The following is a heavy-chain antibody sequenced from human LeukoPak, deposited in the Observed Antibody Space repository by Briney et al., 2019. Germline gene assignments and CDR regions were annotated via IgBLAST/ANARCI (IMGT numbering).Heavy chain of an antibody. CDR2: IYTSGTT. CDR1: GGSISSYY. V-gene: IGHV4-4*07. CDR3: ARDGYRVTGYYYYMDV. Sequence: SETQSLTCTVSGGSISSYYWSWIRLPAGKGLEWIGRIYTSGTTNYNPSLTSRVSISVDTSNNLFSLTLSSVTAADTAVYYCARDGYRVTGYYYYMDVWGKGTPVTVSS. D-gene: IGHD5-12*01. J-gene: IGHJ6*03.